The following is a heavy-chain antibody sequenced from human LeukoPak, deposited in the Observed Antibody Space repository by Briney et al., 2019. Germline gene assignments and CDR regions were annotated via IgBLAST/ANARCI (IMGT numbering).Heavy chain of an antibody. CDR1: GITFSRYA. Sequence: GGSLRLSCAASGITFSRYAMSWVRQAPGKGLEWVSVISDSGADTYYTDSVKGRFTISRDSSKNTLYLQMNSLRAEDTAVYYCAKDHIVVVTAIPDYWGQGTLVTVSS. D-gene: IGHD2-21*02. CDR3: AKDHIVVVTAIPDY. J-gene: IGHJ4*02. CDR2: ISDSGADT. V-gene: IGHV3-23*01.